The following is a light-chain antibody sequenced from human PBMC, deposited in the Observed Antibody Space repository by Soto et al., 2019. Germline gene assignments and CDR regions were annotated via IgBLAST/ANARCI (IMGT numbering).Light chain of an antibody. CDR3: MQGSHWPPIT. CDR2: KVS. J-gene: IGKJ5*01. CDR1: ESLVHRDGNTY. V-gene: IGKV2-30*02. Sequence: DVVVTQSPLSLAVTLGQATSISCRSSESLVHRDGNTYLSWFRQRPGQSPRRLIYKVSNREAGVPDRFSGSGSGTDFTLKISRVEAEDVGLYYCMQGSHWPPITFGQGTRLEIK.